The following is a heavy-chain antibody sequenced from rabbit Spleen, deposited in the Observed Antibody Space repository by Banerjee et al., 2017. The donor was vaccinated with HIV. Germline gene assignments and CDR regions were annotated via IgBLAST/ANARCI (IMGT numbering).Heavy chain of an antibody. CDR3: ARDAAGREDINL. J-gene: IGHJ4*01. CDR1: GLDLSVNYW. CDR2: IDVTKSGTT. D-gene: IGHD4-2*01. Sequence: QSLEESGGGLVKPGASLTLTCKASGLDLSVNYWICWVRQAPGKGLEWIACIDVTKSGTTYYTTWARGRFTIAKPSSTTVTLRMTRLTAADTATYVCARDAAGREDINLGGPGTLVTVS. V-gene: IGHV1S40*01.